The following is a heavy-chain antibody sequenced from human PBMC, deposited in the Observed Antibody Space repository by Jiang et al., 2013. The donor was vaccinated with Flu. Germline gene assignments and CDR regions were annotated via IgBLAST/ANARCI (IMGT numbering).Heavy chain of an antibody. CDR1: GGSISSYY. D-gene: IGHD6-19*01. V-gene: IGHV4-59*01. CDR2: IYYSGST. Sequence: GSGLVKPSETLSLTCTVSGGSISSYYWSWIRQPPGKGLEWIGYIYYSGSTNYNPSLKSRVTISVDTSKNQFSLKLSSVTAADTAVYYCARDHNRAVAGTGYFDYWGQGTLVTVSS. CDR3: ARDHNRAVAGTGYFDY. J-gene: IGHJ4*02.